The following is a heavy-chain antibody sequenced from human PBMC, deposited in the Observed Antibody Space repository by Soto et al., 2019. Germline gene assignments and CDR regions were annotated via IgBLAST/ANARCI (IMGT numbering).Heavy chain of an antibody. Sequence: QVQLQESGPGLVKPSGTLSLTCAVSGGSISSSNWWSWVRQPPGKGLEWIGEIYHSGSTNYNPSLKRPVPISVDKSKTQFSLKLSSVTAADTAVYYCARAAMGGSSWPFDYWGQGTLVTVSS. CDR3: ARAAMGGSSWPFDY. CDR1: GGSISSSNW. J-gene: IGHJ4*02. V-gene: IGHV4-4*02. CDR2: IYHSGST. D-gene: IGHD6-13*01.